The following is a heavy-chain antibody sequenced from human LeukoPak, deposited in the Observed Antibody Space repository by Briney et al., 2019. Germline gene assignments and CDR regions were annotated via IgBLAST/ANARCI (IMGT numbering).Heavy chain of an antibody. V-gene: IGHV1-18*01. Sequence: ASVKVSCKASGYTFTSYGISWVRQAPGQGLEWMGWISAYNGNTNYAQKLQGRVTMTTDTSTSTAYMELRSLRSDDTAVYYCARDTYYDFWSGYSRSPYGMDVWGQGTTVTVSS. J-gene: IGHJ6*02. CDR3: ARDTYYDFWSGYSRSPYGMDV. D-gene: IGHD3-3*01. CDR1: GYTFTSYG. CDR2: ISAYNGNT.